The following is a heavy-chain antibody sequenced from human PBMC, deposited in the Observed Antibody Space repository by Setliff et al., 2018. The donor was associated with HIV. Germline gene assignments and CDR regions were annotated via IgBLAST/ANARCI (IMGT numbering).Heavy chain of an antibody. CDR3: ARRRCSAASCPDNSWNWLDP. CDR1: GGSISSHY. V-gene: IGHV4-59*08. CDR2: IYYGST. Sequence: SETLSLTCTVSGGSISSHYWNWIRQPPGKALEWIGYIYYGSTHYNPSFEGRVTISVDTSKNQFSLKLRSVTAADTAMYYCARRRCSAASCPDNSWNWLDPWGQGTLVTVSS. D-gene: IGHD2-15*01. J-gene: IGHJ5*02.